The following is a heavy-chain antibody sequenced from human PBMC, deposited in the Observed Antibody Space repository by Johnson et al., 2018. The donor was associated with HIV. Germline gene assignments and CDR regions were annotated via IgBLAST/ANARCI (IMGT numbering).Heavy chain of an antibody. Sequence: QMQLVESGGGVVQPGRSLRLSCAPSGFTFSSYAMHWVRQAPGKGLEWVAVISYDGNIKYYADSVKGRFTISRDNSKNTLYLQMNSLRAEDTAVYYCARAGYYYDSSGIFIPQDAFDIWGQGTMVTVSS. CDR3: ARAGYYYDSSGIFIPQDAFDI. J-gene: IGHJ3*02. V-gene: IGHV3-30-3*01. CDR1: GFTFSSYA. D-gene: IGHD3-22*01. CDR2: ISYDGNIK.